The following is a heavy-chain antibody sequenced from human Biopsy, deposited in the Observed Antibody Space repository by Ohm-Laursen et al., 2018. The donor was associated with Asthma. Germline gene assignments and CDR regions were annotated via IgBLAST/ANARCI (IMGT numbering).Heavy chain of an antibody. Sequence: SLRLSCAALGFSFSNYGMHWVRQAPGKGLDWVAVISFDGTNRNYTDSVKGRFTISRDNSRNTLHLEMNSLRAEDTAVCYCARDGPELPTELDYWGPGTLVTVSS. CDR3: ARDGPELPTELDY. CDR1: GFSFSNYG. D-gene: IGHD1-14*01. J-gene: IGHJ4*02. V-gene: IGHV3-33*05. CDR2: ISFDGTNR.